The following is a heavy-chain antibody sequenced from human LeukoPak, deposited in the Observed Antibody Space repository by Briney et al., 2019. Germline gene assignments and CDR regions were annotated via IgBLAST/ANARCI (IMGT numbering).Heavy chain of an antibody. CDR1: VYTFTSYG. V-gene: IGHV1-18*01. CDR3: AREGFENDAFDI. J-gene: IGHJ3*02. CDR2: ISAYNGNT. Sequence: ASVKVSCKASVYTFTSYGISWVRQAPGQGLEWVGWISAYNGNTNYAQKLQGRVTMTTDTSTSTAYMELRSLRSDDTAVYYCAREGFENDAFDIWGQGTMVTVSS.